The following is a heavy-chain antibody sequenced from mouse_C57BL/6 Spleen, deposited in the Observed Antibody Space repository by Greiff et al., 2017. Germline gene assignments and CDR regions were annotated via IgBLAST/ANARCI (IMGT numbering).Heavy chain of an antibody. CDR2: IYPGDGDT. CDR3: ARVTTGGYFDY. V-gene: IGHV1-82*01. D-gene: IGHD1-1*01. Sequence: VKLVESGPELVKPGASVKISCKASGYAFSSSWMNWVKQRPGKGLEWIGRIYPGDGDTNYNGKFKGKATLTADKSSSTAYMQRSSLTSEDSAVYFCARVTTGGYFDYWGQGTTLTVSS. CDR1: GYAFSSSW. J-gene: IGHJ2*01.